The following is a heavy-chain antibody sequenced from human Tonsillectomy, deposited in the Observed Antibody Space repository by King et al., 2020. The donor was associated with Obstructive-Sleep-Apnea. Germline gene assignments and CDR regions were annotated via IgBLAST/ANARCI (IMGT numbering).Heavy chain of an antibody. CDR1: GFTFSTYS. J-gene: IGHJ4*02. CDR3: ARDFLWAFDY. V-gene: IGHV3-48*01. CDR2: IAGGGNNI. Sequence: VQLVESGGVLVQPGGSLRLSCAVSGFTFSTYSMNWVRQAPGKGLEWVSYIAGGGNNIHYADSVKGRFTISRYNAQNSLYLQMSGLRAEDTGVYYCARDFLWAFDYWGQGTLVTVSS. D-gene: IGHD7-27*01.